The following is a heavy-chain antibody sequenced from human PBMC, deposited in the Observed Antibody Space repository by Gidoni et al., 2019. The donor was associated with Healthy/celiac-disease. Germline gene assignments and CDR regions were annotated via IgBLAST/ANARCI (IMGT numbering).Heavy chain of an antibody. CDR2: IDPSDSYT. CDR3: ARLLGATGDGYNSDYYYGMDV. J-gene: IGHJ6*02. Sequence: VQLVQSGAELKKPGESLRISFQCSGYSFTSYWISWARQMPGKGLEWMGRIDPSDSYTNYSPSFQGHVTISADKSISTAYLQWSSLKASDTAMYYCARLLGATGDGYNSDYYYGMDVWGQGTTVTVSS. CDR1: GYSFTSYW. V-gene: IGHV5-10-1*03. D-gene: IGHD5-12*01.